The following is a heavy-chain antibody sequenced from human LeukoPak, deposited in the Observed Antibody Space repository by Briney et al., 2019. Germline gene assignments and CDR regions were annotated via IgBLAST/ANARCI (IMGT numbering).Heavy chain of an antibody. CDR3: ATRKLGNDY. CDR1: GGSVSNYY. D-gene: IGHD7-27*01. Sequence: SETLSLTCTVSGGSVSNYYWSWIRQSPGKGLEWIGYIYYTETSYNPSLKSRVTISADTSKNQFSLKLYSVTAADTAVYYCATRKLGNDYWGQGALVTVSS. V-gene: IGHV4-59*02. J-gene: IGHJ4*02. CDR2: IYYTET.